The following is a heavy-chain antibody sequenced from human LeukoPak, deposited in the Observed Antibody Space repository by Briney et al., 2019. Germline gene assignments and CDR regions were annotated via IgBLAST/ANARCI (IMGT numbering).Heavy chain of an antibody. CDR3: ARCPGLYGSGSYYN. J-gene: IGHJ4*02. CDR1: GGSISSYY. V-gene: IGHV4-59*08. Sequence: SETLSLTCTVSGGSISSYYWSWIRQPPGKGLEWIGYIYYSGSTNYNPSLKSRVTISVDTSKNQFSLKLSSVTAADTAVYYCARCPGLYGSGSYYNWGQGTLVTVSS. CDR2: IYYSGST. D-gene: IGHD3-10*01.